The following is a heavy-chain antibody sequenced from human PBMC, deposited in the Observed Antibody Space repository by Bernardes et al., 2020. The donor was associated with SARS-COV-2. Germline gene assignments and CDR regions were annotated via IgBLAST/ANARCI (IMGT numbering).Heavy chain of an antibody. D-gene: IGHD2-15*01. Sequence: GGSLRLSCAACGFSFSSYAMHWVRQAPGKGLEWVAVISYDGSNKYYADSVKGRFTISRDNSKNTLYLQMNSLRAEDTAVYYCARDTGGNADYWGQGTLVTVSS. CDR3: ARDTGGNADY. V-gene: IGHV3-30-3*01. J-gene: IGHJ4*02. CDR2: ISYDGSNK. CDR1: GFSFSSYA.